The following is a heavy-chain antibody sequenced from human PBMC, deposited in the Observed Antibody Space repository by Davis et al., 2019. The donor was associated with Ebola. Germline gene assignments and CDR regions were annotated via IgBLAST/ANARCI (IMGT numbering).Heavy chain of an antibody. Sequence: ASLKVSCKASGYTFTSHDINWVRKASGQRHEWMGWMNPNTGNTGLEQKFQGRLTMTRDTSISTAYMELSSLRSEDTAVYYCASCRGDCGGAFDIWGQGTMVTVSS. J-gene: IGHJ3*02. CDR3: ASCRGDCGGAFDI. D-gene: IGHD2-21*02. CDR1: GYTFTSHD. V-gene: IGHV1-8*01. CDR2: MNPNTGNT.